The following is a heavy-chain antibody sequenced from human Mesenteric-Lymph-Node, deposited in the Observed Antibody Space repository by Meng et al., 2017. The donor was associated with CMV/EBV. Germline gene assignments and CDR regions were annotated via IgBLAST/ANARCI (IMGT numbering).Heavy chain of an antibody. CDR3: VKQSASGWSGWPDF. CDR1: GFTFSSYA. CDR2: ISYDGTNK. Sequence: GGSLRLSCAASGFTFSSYAMHWVRQAPGKGLEWVAIISYDGTNKYYADSVKGRFTISRDNSDNTLYLQLSSLRAEDTAVYYCVKQSASGWSGWPDFWGQGTLVTVSS. J-gene: IGHJ4*02. D-gene: IGHD6-19*01. V-gene: IGHV3-30-3*02.